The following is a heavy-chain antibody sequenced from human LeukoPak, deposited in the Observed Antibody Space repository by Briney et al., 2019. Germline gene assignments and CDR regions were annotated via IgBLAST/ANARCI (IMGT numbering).Heavy chain of an antibody. CDR3: ARDRGGDFDH. V-gene: IGHV1-18*04. CDR1: GYSFRGYG. J-gene: IGHJ4*02. Sequence: ASVKVSCKASGYSFRGYGISWVRQAPGQGLEWMGWIGIKNDYTNYTQKFQGRFTMTTDTIARTAYMELRSLTSDDTAVYYCARDRGGDFDHWGQGTLVTVSS. CDR2: IGIKNDYT. D-gene: IGHD2-15*01.